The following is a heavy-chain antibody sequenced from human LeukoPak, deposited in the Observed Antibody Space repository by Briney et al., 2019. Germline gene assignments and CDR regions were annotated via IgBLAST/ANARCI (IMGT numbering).Heavy chain of an antibody. CDR3: ARDVSGGLLWFGELYDAFDI. CDR2: IYYSGST. Sequence: KPSETLSLTCTVSGGSISSYYWSWIRQPPGKGLEWIGYIYYSGSTNYNPSLKSRVTISVDASKNQFSLKLSSVTAADTAVYYCARDVSGGLLWFGELYDAFDIWGQGTMVTVSS. D-gene: IGHD3-10*01. CDR1: GGSISSYY. V-gene: IGHV4-59*01. J-gene: IGHJ3*02.